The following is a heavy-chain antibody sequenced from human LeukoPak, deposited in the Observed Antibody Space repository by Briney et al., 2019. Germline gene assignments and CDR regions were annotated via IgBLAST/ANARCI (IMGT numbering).Heavy chain of an antibody. V-gene: IGHV4-39*01. CDR2: IYYSGST. Sequence: SETLSLTCTVSGGSISSSSYYWGWIRQPPGKGLEWIGSIYYSGSTYYNPSLKSRVTISVDTSKNQFPLKLSSVTAADTAVYYCARTPNYYGSGSYYNDAFDIWGQGTMVTVSS. J-gene: IGHJ3*02. CDR1: GGSISSSSYY. CDR3: ARTPNYYGSGSYYNDAFDI. D-gene: IGHD3-10*01.